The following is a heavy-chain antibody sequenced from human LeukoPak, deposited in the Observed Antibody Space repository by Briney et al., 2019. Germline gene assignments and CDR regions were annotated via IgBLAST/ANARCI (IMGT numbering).Heavy chain of an antibody. CDR2: ISYTGTYI. CDR1: AFTFSTYA. D-gene: IGHD1-26*01. Sequence: NSGGSPRLSCAASAFTFSTYAMNWVRQAPGKGLEWVSSISYTGTYIYYADSVKGQFTISRDNAQNSLYLQMNSLRAEDTAIYYCVRDRGTYRPIDYWGQGTLVTVSS. CDR3: VRDRGTYRPIDY. J-gene: IGHJ4*02. V-gene: IGHV3-21*04.